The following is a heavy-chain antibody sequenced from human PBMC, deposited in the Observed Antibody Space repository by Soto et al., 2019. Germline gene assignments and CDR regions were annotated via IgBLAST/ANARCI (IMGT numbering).Heavy chain of an antibody. Sequence: GGSLRLSCAASGFTFSNAWMNWVRQAPGKGLEWVGRIKSKTDGGTTDYAAPVKGRFTISRDDSKNTLYLQMNSLKTEYTAVYYCTTRGGVTYYGSADVWAQGTTVTVSS. CDR2: IKSKTDGGTT. CDR1: GFTFSNAW. D-gene: IGHD3-10*01. J-gene: IGHJ6*02. CDR3: TTRGGVTYYGSADV. V-gene: IGHV3-15*07.